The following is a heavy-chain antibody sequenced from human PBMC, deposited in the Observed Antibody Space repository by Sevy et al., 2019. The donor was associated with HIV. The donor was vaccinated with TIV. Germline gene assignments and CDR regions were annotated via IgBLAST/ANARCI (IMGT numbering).Heavy chain of an antibody. CDR2: IKSKMDGGTI. CDR3: FVHHYKSSDSPIRGFGHD. J-gene: IGHJ4*02. V-gene: IGHV3-15*01. D-gene: IGHD3-22*01. Sequence: GGSLRLSCAVSGLTFRNAWMSWVRQAPGKGLEWLGRIKSKMDGGTIDYAAPVEGRCTISRAESKTTLYLQMNNLKTKDTAVYYCFVHHYKSSDSPIRGFGHDWGQRSLVTVSS. CDR1: GLTFRNAW.